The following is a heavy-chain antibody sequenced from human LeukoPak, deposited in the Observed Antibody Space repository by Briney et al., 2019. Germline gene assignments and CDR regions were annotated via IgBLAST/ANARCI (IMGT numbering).Heavy chain of an antibody. CDR3: GRDTDFDY. CDR1: GFTFSDYY. J-gene: IGHJ4*02. Sequence: GGSLRLSCVASGFTFSDYYMSWVRQPPGKGLEWVANIKQDGSEKYYVDSVKGRFTISRDNAKNSLFLQMNSLRAEDTAVYYCGRDTDFDYWGQGTLVTVSS. CDR2: IKQDGSEK. V-gene: IGHV3-7*01.